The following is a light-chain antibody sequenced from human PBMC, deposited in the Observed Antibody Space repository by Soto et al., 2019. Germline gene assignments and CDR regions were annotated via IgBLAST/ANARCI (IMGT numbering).Light chain of an antibody. CDR2: GAS. CDR1: QRVSSSY. V-gene: IGKV3-20*01. J-gene: IGKJ1*01. Sequence: EIVLTQSPGTLSLSPXERATLSCTASQRVSSSYVAWYQQKPGQAPRLLIYGASSRATGIPDRFSGSGSGTDFTLTISSLQSEDFAVYYCQQYNNWPRTFGQGTKVDIK. CDR3: QQYNNWPRT.